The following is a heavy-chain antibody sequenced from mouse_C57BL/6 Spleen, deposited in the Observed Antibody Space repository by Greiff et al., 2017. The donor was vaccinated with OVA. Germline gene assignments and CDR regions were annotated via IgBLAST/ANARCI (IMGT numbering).Heavy chain of an antibody. Sequence: QVQLQQPGAELVKPGASVKLSCKASGYTFTSYWMQWVKQRPGQGLEWIGEIDPSDSYNNYNQKFKGKATLTVDTSSNTAYMQLSSLTSEDSAVYDCARGGGSSYYYSMDDWGPGTSVTVSS. D-gene: IGHD1-1*01. CDR3: ARGGGSSYYYSMDD. V-gene: IGHV1-50*01. CDR1: GYTFTSYW. J-gene: IGHJ4*01. CDR2: IDPSDSYN.